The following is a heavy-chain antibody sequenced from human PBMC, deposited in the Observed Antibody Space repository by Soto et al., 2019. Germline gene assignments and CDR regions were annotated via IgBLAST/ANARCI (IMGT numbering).Heavy chain of an antibody. J-gene: IGHJ6*02. D-gene: IGHD3-10*01. Sequence: SETLSLTCTVSGGSISSYYWSWIRQPPGKGLEWIGNIYYSGSTNYNASLKSRVTISVDTSKNQFPLKLSSVTAADTALYYCARATTYGYYYYYCMDFWGQGTTVTVSS. CDR3: ARATTYGYYYYYCMDF. CDR2: IYYSGST. V-gene: IGHV4-59*01. CDR1: GGSISSYY.